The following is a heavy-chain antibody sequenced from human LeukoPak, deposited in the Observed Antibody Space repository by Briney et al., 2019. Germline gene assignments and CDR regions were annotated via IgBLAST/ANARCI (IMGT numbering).Heavy chain of an antibody. CDR1: GFTFYSYT. CDR2: ISYDGSNK. J-gene: IGHJ6*02. D-gene: IGHD3-22*01. CDR3: ARDSQDSSGYYSYYYYGMDV. V-gene: IGHV3-30-3*01. Sequence: WVSLSLSCAAYGFTFYSYTMHWLRTAPGKGLEGVADISYDGSNKYYADSVKGRFTISRDNSKNTLYLQMNSLRAEDTAVYYCARDSQDSSGYYSYYYYGMDVWGQGTTVTVSS.